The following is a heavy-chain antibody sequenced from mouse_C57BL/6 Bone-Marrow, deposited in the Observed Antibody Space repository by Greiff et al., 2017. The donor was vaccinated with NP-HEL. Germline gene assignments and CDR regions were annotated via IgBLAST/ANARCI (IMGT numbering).Heavy chain of an antibody. CDR2: ISDGGSYT. D-gene: IGHD1-1*01. CDR3: AREEDYYGSSYYFDY. V-gene: IGHV5-4*01. J-gene: IGHJ2*01. CDR1: GFTFSSYA. Sequence: EVQGVQSGGGLVKPGGSLKLSCAASGFTFSSYAMSWVRQTPEKRLEWVATISDGGSYTYYPDNVKGRFTISRDNAKNNLYLQMSHLKSEDTAMYYCAREEDYYGSSYYFDYWGQGTTLTVSS.